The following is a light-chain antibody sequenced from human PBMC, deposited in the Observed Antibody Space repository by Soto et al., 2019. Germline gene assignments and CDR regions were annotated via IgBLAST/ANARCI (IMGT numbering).Light chain of an antibody. Sequence: QSVLTQTPSASGTPGQSVTISCSGSNSNMGRNYVYLYQQVPGTAPKLLMYRNDVRPSGVPDRFTGSKSGTSASLAISGLRSEDEADYYCAVWDNSLNGVAFGGGTKLTVL. CDR2: RND. CDR3: AVWDNSLNGVA. V-gene: IGLV1-47*01. CDR1: NSNMGRNY. J-gene: IGLJ2*01.